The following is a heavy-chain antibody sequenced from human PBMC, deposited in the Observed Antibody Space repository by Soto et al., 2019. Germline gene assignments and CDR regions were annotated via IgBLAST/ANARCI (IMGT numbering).Heavy chain of an antibody. CDR3: AREATGLYRIAFSWYFDY. CDR2: ISNYNAAT. J-gene: IGHJ4*02. CDR1: GYTLTSYA. Sequence: VQLVQSGAEVKKPGASVKVSCKSSGYTLTSYAIGWVRQAPGQGLEWMGWISNYNAATYYAHKFHGRVTMTTDTSTGTAYMELRSLKSDDTAVYYCAREATGLYRIAFSWYFDYWGQGTLVTVSS. V-gene: IGHV1-18*01. D-gene: IGHD2-15*01.